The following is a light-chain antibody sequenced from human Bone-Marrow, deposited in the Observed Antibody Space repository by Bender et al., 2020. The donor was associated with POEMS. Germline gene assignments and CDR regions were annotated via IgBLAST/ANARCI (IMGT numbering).Light chain of an antibody. V-gene: IGLV1-50*01. Sequence: QSVLTQPPSVSGSPGQRVTISCTGTSSNVGAGFEVHWYQQLPGTAPKLLMFRNNIRPSGVPDRVSGSKSGTSASLGISGLRSEDEGDYYCAAWDDSLSSVVFGGGTKLTVL. CDR2: RNN. CDR3: AAWDDSLSSVV. CDR1: SSNVGAGFE. J-gene: IGLJ2*01.